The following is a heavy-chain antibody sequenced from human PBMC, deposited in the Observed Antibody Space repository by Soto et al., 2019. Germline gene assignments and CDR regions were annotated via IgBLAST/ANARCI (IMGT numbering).Heavy chain of an antibody. CDR2: IYQSGST. Sequence: QVQLQESGPGLVKPSGTLSLTCAVSGDSISSSNWWSWVRQPPGKGLEWIGQIYQSGSTNDNPPLQSRVTISVDKSKNPFSLKLTSAYAADPAVYYWARVFSNWGSRFDCWGQGAVVNVSS. D-gene: IGHD7-27*01. V-gene: IGHV4-4*02. J-gene: IGHJ4*02. CDR3: ARVFSNWGSRFDC. CDR1: GDSISSSNW.